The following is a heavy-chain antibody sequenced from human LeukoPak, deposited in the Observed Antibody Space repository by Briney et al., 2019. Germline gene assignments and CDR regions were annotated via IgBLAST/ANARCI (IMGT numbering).Heavy chain of an antibody. CDR2: ISGSGGST. CDR1: GFTFSSYG. D-gene: IGHD3-22*01. Sequence: GGSLRLSCAASGFTFSSYGMSWVRQAPGKGLEWVSAISGSGGSTYYADSVKGRFTISRDNAQNTLYLQMNSLRAEDTAVYYCARDSRDSSGYYPGYYYYYIDVWGKGTTVTVSS. V-gene: IGHV3-23*01. CDR3: ARDSRDSSGYYPGYYYYYIDV. J-gene: IGHJ6*03.